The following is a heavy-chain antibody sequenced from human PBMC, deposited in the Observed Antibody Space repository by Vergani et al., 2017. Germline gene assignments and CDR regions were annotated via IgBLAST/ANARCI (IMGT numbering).Heavy chain of an antibody. CDR2: ISSSSSYT. D-gene: IGHD3-22*01. J-gene: IGHJ5*02. CDR3: ARDVDSDYDSSGYYPRWFDP. V-gene: IGHV3-11*05. CDR1: GFTFSDYY. Sequence: QVQLVESGGGLVKPGGSLRLSCAASGFTFSDYYMSWIRQAPGKGLEWVSYISSSSSYTNYAGSVKGRFTISRDNAKNSLYLQMNSLRAEDTAVYYCARDVDSDYDSSGYYPRWFDPWGQGTLVTVSS.